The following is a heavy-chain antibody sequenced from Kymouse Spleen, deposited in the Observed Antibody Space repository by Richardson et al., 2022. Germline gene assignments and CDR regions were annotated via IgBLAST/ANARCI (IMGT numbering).Heavy chain of an antibody. Sequence: EVQLVESGGGLVQPGGSLRLSCAASGFTFSSYSMNWVRQAPGKGLEWVSYISSSSSTIYYADSVKGRFTISRDNAKNSLYLQMNSLRDEDTAVYYCARSIAARLHYYYYGMDVWGQGTTVTVSS. CDR1: GFTFSSYS. CDR2: ISSSSSTI. V-gene: IGHV3-48*02. D-gene: IGHD6-6*01. J-gene: IGHJ6*02. CDR3: ARSIAARLHYYYYGMDV.